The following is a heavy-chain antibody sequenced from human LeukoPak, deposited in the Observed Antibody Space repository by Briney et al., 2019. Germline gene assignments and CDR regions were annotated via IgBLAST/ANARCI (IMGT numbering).Heavy chain of an antibody. J-gene: IGHJ3*02. CDR2: ISSSSSYI. Sequence: GGSLRLSCAASGFTFSDYYMSWIRQAPGKGLEWVSSISSSSSYIYYADSVKGRFTISRDNAKNSLYLQMNSLRAEDTAVYYCAKDGSGWGAFDIWGQGTMVTVSS. CDR1: GFTFSDYY. CDR3: AKDGSGWGAFDI. D-gene: IGHD6-19*01. V-gene: IGHV3-11*06.